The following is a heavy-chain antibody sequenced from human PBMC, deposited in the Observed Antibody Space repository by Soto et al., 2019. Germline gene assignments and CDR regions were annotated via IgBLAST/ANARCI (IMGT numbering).Heavy chain of an antibody. CDR1: GFSFSVNGVA. CDR3: AHKRDVSRGFKY. V-gene: IGHV2-5*02. D-gene: IGHD3-10*01. J-gene: IGHJ4*02. Sequence: QITLKESGPTLVKPTQTLTLTCTFSGFSFSVNGVAVGWIRQPPGQALEWLALIYWDDDQRYNPSLKDRLTITKDTSSSQVVLTMTNMDPVDTATYYCAHKRDVSRGFKYWGQGTLVTVSS. CDR2: IYWDDDQ.